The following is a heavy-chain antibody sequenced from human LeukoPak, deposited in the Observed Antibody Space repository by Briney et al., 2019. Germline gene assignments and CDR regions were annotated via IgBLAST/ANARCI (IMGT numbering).Heavy chain of an antibody. Sequence: GGSLRLSCAASGFTVSSKYMSWVRQAPGKGLEWVSVIYSGGDTYYADSVEGRFTISRDNSKNTLYLQMNSLRAEDTAVYHCARSNGVTTVAPFDYWGQGTLVTVSS. CDR2: IYSGGDT. J-gene: IGHJ4*02. V-gene: IGHV3-53*01. D-gene: IGHD4-23*01. CDR3: ARSNGVTTVAPFDY. CDR1: GFTVSSKY.